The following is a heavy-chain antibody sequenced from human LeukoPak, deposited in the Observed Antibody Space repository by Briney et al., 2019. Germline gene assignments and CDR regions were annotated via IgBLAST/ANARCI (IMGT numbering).Heavy chain of an antibody. Sequence: GGSLRLSCAASGFTVSSNYMSWVRQAPGGGLGWVSVIYSGGSTYYADSVKGRFTISRHNSKNTLYLQMNSLRAEDTAVYYCARDALVTAMGTDYYYYYGMDVWGQGTTVTVSS. CDR1: GFTVSSNY. CDR2: IYSGGST. J-gene: IGHJ6*02. CDR3: ARDALVTAMGTDYYYYYGMDV. D-gene: IGHD2-21*02. V-gene: IGHV3-53*04.